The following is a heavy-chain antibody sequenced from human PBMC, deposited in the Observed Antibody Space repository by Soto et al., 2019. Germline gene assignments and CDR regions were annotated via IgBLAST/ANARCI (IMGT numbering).Heavy chain of an antibody. CDR3: ARLNNYDLYGAFDV. CDR2: IYPGDSDT. CDR1: GYSFTDYW. D-gene: IGHD3-22*01. J-gene: IGHJ3*01. Sequence: GESLKMSCKGSGYSFTDYWIGWGRQMSGKGLEWMAIIYPGDSDTRYSPSFQGQVTISADKSISTAYLQWSSLKASDTAMYYCARLNNYDLYGAFDVWGQGTMVTVSS. V-gene: IGHV5-51*01.